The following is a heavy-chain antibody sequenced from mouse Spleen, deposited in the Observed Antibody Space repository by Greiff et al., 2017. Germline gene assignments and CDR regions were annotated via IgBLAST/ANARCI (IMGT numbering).Heavy chain of an antibody. Sequence: EVKVVESGGGLVKPGGSLKLSCAASGFTFSSYTMSWVRQTPEKRLEWVATISGGGGNTYYPDSVKGRFTISRDNAKNTLYLQMSSLRSEDTALYYCARHRGYYYGSRNYFDYWGQGTTLTVSS. CDR2: ISGGGGNT. V-gene: IGHV5-9*01. D-gene: IGHD1-1*01. CDR1: GFTFSSYT. CDR3: ARHRGYYYGSRNYFDY. J-gene: IGHJ2*01.